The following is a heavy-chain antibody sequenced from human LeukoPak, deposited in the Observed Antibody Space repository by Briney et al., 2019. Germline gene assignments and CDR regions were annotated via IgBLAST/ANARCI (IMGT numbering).Heavy chain of an antibody. D-gene: IGHD6-13*01. J-gene: IGHJ3*02. Sequence: SETLSLTCTVSGGSISSYYWGWIRQPPGKGLEWIGYTYYSGSTNYNPSLKSRVTISVDTSKNQFSLKLSSVTAADTAVYYCASGGSIAAAGAFDIWGQGTMVTVSS. CDR1: GGSISSYY. CDR3: ASGGSIAAAGAFDI. V-gene: IGHV4-59*01. CDR2: TYYSGST.